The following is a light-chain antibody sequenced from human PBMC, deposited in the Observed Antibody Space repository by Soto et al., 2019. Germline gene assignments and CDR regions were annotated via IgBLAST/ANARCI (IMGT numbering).Light chain of an antibody. V-gene: IGKV3-20*01. CDR2: GAS. J-gene: IGKJ1*01. Sequence: VLTQSPGNRTLLPGERATLSCRASQSVSNNYLAWYQQKPGQAPRLLIYGASNRATGIPDRFSGSGSGTDFTLTISRLEPEDFAVYYCQQDGSSGTFGQGTKVDI. CDR3: QQDGSSGT. CDR1: QSVSNNY.